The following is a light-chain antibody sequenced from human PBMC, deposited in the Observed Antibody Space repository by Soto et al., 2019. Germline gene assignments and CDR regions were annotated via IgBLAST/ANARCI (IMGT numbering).Light chain of an antibody. CDR1: TIGGKG. CDR2: DDR. CDR3: QVWDRRSDVV. J-gene: IGLJ2*01. V-gene: IGLV3-21*02. Sequence: SDELTQPPAVSVAPGQTATIPCGGGTIGGKGFPWYRQRPDQAPVLVLYDDRDRPAGIPERLSGSNSGDTATLTISRVEAGDEADYYCQVWDRRSDVVFGGGTTVTVL.